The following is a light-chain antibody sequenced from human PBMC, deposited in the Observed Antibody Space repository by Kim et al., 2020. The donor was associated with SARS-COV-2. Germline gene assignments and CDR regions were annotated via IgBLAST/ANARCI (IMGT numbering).Light chain of an antibody. Sequence: QSITITFTGTSSDVGGYNYVSRYQQHPGKAPKLMIYDVSNRPSGVSNRFSGSKSGNTASLTISGLQAEDEADYYCSSYTSSSTPLVFGGGTKLTVL. CDR3: SSYTSSSTPLV. V-gene: IGLV2-14*03. CDR2: DVS. J-gene: IGLJ3*02. CDR1: SSDVGGYNY.